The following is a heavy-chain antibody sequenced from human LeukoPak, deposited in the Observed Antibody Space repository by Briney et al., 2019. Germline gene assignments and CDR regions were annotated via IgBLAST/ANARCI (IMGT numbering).Heavy chain of an antibody. J-gene: IGHJ4*02. CDR2: ISYDGSNK. CDR3: ARVTGILGGSDY. V-gene: IGHV3-30-3*01. CDR1: GFTFSSYA. Sequence: GGSLRLSCAASGFTFSSYAMHWVRQAPGKGLEWVAVISYDGSNKYYADSVKGRFTISRDNSKNTLYLQMNSLRAEDTAVYYCARVTGILGGSDYWGQGTLVTVSS. D-gene: IGHD3-16*01.